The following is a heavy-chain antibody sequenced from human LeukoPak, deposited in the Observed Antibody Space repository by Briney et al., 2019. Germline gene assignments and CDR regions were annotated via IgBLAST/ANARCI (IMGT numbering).Heavy chain of an antibody. CDR1: GFPFSSYW. D-gene: IGHD5-24*01. J-gene: IGHJ4*02. CDR3: TRVGYIDEGIDY. CDR2: IKQDGSKK. Sequence: GRSLRLSCAASGFPFSSYWMTWVRQAPGKGLEWVANIKQDGSKKSYVDSVKGRFTISRDNAKNPLYLQMNSLRAEDTAIYYCTRVGYIDEGIDYWGQGTLVTVSS. V-gene: IGHV3-7*04.